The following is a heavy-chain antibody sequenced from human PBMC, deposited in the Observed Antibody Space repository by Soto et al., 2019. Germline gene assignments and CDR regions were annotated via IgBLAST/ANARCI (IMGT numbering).Heavy chain of an antibody. Sequence: GASVKVSCKASGYTFTSYYMHWVRQAPGQGLEWMGIINPSGGSTSYAQKFQGRVTMTRDTSTSTVYMELSSLRSEDTAVYYCARDPSGGGSSSVWFDPWGQGTLVTVSS. CDR2: INPSGGST. CDR3: ARDPSGGGSSSVWFDP. J-gene: IGHJ5*02. V-gene: IGHV1-46*01. CDR1: GYTFTSYY. D-gene: IGHD6-6*01.